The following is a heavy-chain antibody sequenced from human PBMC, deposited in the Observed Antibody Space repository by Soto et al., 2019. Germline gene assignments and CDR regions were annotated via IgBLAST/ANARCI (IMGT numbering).Heavy chain of an antibody. Sequence: SVKVSCKASGGTFSSYAISWVRQAPGQGLEWMGGIIPIFGTANYAQKFQGRVTITADESTSTAYMELSSLRSEDTAVYYCARSTVVTPFYYYGMDVWGQGTTVTVSS. CDR3: ARSTVVTPFYYYGMDV. CDR2: IIPIFGTA. J-gene: IGHJ6*02. CDR1: GGTFSSYA. D-gene: IGHD4-17*01. V-gene: IGHV1-69*13.